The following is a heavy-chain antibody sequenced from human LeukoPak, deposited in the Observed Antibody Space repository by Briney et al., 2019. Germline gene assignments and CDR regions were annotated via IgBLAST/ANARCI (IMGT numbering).Heavy chain of an antibody. D-gene: IGHD6-19*01. Sequence: APVKVSCKASGYTFTAYYIHWLRQAPGQGPEWMGWIKPDSGSSHYAQKFQGRVTMTRDTSSNSAYMDLTRLKSDDTAVYYCARARVPIAVAGLYYFDYWGQGALVTVSS. J-gene: IGHJ4*02. CDR3: ARARVPIAVAGLYYFDY. CDR1: GYTFTAYY. V-gene: IGHV1-2*02. CDR2: IKPDSGSS.